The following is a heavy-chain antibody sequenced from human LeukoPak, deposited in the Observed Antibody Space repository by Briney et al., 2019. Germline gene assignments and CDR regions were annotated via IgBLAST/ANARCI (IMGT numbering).Heavy chain of an antibody. V-gene: IGHV5-51*01. D-gene: IGHD1-14*01. CDR3: ACRDLTGTRSFP. CDR1: GYSFTSYW. CDR2: IFPGDSRI. J-gene: IGHJ5*02. Sequence: GESLKISCQGFGYSFTSYWIGWVRQMPGKGMEWMGVIFPGDSRIRYNPSFQGQVTISVDKAVNTAYLQWVSLRSSDSAMYYCACRDLTGTRSFPWGPGTLVTVSS.